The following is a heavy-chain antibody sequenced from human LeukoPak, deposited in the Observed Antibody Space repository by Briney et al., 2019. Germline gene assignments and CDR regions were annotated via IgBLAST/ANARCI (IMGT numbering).Heavy chain of an antibody. CDR2: IYTSGST. D-gene: IGHD2-21*02. CDR3: ARLGGDSHYYYYMDV. J-gene: IGHJ6*03. V-gene: IGHV4-4*09. Sequence: PSETLSLTCTVSGGSISSYYWSWIRQPPGKGLEWIGYIYTSGSTNYNPSLKSRVAISVDTSKNQFSLKLSSVTAADTAVYYCARLGGDSHYYYYMDVWGKGTTVTVSS. CDR1: GGSISSYY.